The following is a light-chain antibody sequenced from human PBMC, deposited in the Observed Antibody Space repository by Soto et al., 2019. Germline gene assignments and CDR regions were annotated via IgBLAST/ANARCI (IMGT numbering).Light chain of an antibody. CDR3: AEWDDSLNGPV. CDR2: SNS. V-gene: IGLV1-44*01. Sequence: QSVLTQPPSASGTPGQRVTISCSGSSSNIGSNTVNWYQQLPGTAPKLLIYSNSQRPSGVPDRFSCSKSGTSASLAISGLQSEDEDDYYCAEWDDSLNGPVFGGGTKLTVL. CDR1: SSNIGSNT. J-gene: IGLJ3*02.